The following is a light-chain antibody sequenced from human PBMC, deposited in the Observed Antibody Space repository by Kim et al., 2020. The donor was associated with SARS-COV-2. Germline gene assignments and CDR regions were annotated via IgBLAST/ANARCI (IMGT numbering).Light chain of an antibody. Sequence: RVAHSCTGTSSKIGAGYDAHWYQQLPGTAPKLLIFGNSKRPSGVPDRISGSKSGTSASLAITGLQAEDEADYYCQSFDSSLSGPVFGGGTQLTVL. CDR3: QSFDSSLSGPV. V-gene: IGLV1-40*01. CDR1: SSKIGAGYD. CDR2: GNS. J-gene: IGLJ3*02.